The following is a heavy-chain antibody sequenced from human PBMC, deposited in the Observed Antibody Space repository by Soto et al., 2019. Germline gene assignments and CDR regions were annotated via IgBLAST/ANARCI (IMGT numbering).Heavy chain of an antibody. CDR2: IHHSGST. CDR3: ARSFGWYAIDH. V-gene: IGHV4-4*02. D-gene: IGHD6-19*01. CDR1: SASIITEQR. J-gene: IGHJ4*02. Sequence: QMQLQESGPGLVKPSETLSLTCAVSSASIITEQRWTWVRQPPGKGLEWIGEIHHSGSTNNNPSLRSRVTMSVDKSQNQFSRNLNSVTAADTALYYCARSFGWYAIDHWGQGTLVIVSS.